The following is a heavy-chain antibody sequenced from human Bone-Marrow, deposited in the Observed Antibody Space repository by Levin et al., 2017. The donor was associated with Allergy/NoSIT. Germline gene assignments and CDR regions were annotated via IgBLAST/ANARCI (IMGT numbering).Heavy chain of an antibody. CDR1: GFTFKLYP. CDR2: APNVGNED. J-gene: IGHJ6*02. Sequence: RAGGSLRLSCAASGFTFKLYPIHWVRQTPGKGLEWVAVAPNVGNEDSYGDSVKGRFTIFRDHSQSRVSLHMNSLRPEDTALYYCARSMTAFSTYNYDMDVWGRGTSVTVSS. D-gene: IGHD2-21*02. V-gene: IGHV3-30-3*01. CDR3: ARSMTAFSTYNYDMDV.